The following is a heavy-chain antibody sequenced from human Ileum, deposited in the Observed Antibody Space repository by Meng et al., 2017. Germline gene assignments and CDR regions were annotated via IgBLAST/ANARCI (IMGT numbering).Heavy chain of an antibody. V-gene: IGHV3-21*02. J-gene: IGHJ5*02. CDR1: RSIFDSYD. CDR3: ASDPNWSTT. CDR2: MGLGHSHG. Sequence: EGRLVGAGGGLVKPGGSLGPSCVGSRSIFDSYDMTWIRQAPGKGPEWVASMGLGHSHGSYADSVIGRFTVSRDNAKTSFFLQMNSLRAEDTAIYYCASDPNWSTTWGQGTLVTVSS.